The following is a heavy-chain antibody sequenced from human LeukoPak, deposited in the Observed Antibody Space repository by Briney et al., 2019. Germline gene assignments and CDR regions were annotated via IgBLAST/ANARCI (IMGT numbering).Heavy chain of an antibody. D-gene: IGHD2-15*01. J-gene: IGHJ4*02. CDR3: ARLFYCSGGSCYPYFDY. V-gene: IGHV4-34*01. CDR2: INHSGST. CDR1: GGSFSGYY. Sequence: SETLSLTCAVYGGSFSGYYWSWIRQPPGKGLEWIGEINHSGSTNYNPSLKSRVTISVDTSKNQFSLKLSSVTAADTAVYYCARLFYCSGGSCYPYFDYWGQGTLGTVSS.